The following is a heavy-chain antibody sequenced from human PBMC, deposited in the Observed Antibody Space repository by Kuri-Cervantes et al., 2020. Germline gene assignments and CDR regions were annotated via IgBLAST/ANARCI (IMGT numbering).Heavy chain of an antibody. D-gene: IGHD2-2*01. J-gene: IGHJ4*02. CDR2: IRYDGSNK. Sequence: GGSLRLSCATSGFTFSSYGMHWVRHAPGKGLEWVAFIRYDGSNKYYADSVKGRFTISRDNSKNTLFLQMNSLRAEDTAVHYCARAPGVHCSSTSCLAHFDYWGQGTLVTVSS. CDR1: GFTFSSYG. CDR3: ARAPGVHCSSTSCLAHFDY. V-gene: IGHV3-30*02.